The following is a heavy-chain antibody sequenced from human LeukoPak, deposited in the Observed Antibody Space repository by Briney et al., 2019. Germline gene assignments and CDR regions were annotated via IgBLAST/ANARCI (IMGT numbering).Heavy chain of an antibody. CDR3: ARAYGSGSYSQNYYYYGMDV. CDR1: GGTFSSYA. D-gene: IGHD3-10*01. Sequence: SVKVSCKASGGTFSSYATSWVRQAPGQGLEWMGRIIPILGIANYAQKFQGRVTITADKSTSTAYMELSSLRSEDTAVYYCARAYGSGSYSQNYYYYGMDVWGQGTTVTVSS. J-gene: IGHJ6*02. V-gene: IGHV1-69*04. CDR2: IIPILGIA.